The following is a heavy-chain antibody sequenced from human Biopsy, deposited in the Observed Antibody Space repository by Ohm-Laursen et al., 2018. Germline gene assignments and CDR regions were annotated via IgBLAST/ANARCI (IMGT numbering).Heavy chain of an antibody. CDR3: ARRACYASSGYPEYYLDY. D-gene: IGHD3-22*01. CDR2: IWYDGGNK. Sequence: SLRLSCAASGFTFSDYYMSWVRQAPGKGLEWVADIWYDGGNKYYADSVKGRFTISRDNSKNTLFLQVNSLRAEDTAVYYCARRACYASSGYPEYYLDYWGQGTLVTVSS. V-gene: IGHV3-33*08. J-gene: IGHJ4*02. CDR1: GFTFSDYY.